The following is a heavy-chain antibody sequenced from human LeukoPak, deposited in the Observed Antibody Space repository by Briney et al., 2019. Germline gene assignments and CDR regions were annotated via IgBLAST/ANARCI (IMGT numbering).Heavy chain of an antibody. CDR3: ARSITMVRGVKALGY. J-gene: IGHJ4*02. D-gene: IGHD3-10*01. CDR2: MNPNSGNT. CDR1: GHTFTSYD. Sequence: ASVKVSCKASGHTFTSYDINWVRQATGQGLEWMGWMNPNSGNTGYAQKFQGRVTITRNTSISTAYMELSSLRSEDTAVYYCARSITMVRGVKALGYWGQGTLVTVSS. V-gene: IGHV1-8*03.